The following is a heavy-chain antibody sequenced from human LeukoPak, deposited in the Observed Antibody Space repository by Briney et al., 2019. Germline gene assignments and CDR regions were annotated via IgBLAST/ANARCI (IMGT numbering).Heavy chain of an antibody. J-gene: IGHJ6*04. V-gene: IGHV3-21*01. Sequence: GGSLRLSCAASGFTVSSNYMSWVRQAPGKGLEWVSSISSSSSYIYYADSVKGRFTISRDNAKNSLYLQMNSLRAEDTAVYYCARVSGIAAAGTRGYGMDVWGKGTTVTVSS. CDR3: ARVSGIAAAGTRGYGMDV. CDR1: GFTVSSNY. D-gene: IGHD6-13*01. CDR2: ISSSSSYI.